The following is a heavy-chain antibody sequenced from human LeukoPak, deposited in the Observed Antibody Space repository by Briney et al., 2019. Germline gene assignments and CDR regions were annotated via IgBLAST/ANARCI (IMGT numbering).Heavy chain of an antibody. J-gene: IGHJ3*02. D-gene: IGHD3-22*01. CDR1: GDSISSSY. V-gene: IGHV4-4*07. CDR2: IYSSGST. CDR3: ARGYYYDSSGFDI. Sequence: PSETLSLTCTVSGDSISSSYWNWIRQPAGKGLEWIGRIYSSGSTNYNPSLKSRVTMSVDTSKNQFSLKLSSVTAADTAVYYCARGYYYDSSGFDIWGQGTMVTVSS.